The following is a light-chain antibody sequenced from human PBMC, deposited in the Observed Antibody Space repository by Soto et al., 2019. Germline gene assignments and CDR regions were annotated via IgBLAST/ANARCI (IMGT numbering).Light chain of an antibody. CDR2: GNS. J-gene: IGLJ1*01. CDR1: SSNIGAGYD. Sequence: QSVLAQPPSVSGAPGQKVTISCTGSSSNIGAGYDLHWYQQLPGTAPKLLLYGNSNRPSGVPDRFSGSKSGTSASLAISGLRSEDEADYYCAAWDDSLSVLYVFGAGTKVTVL. CDR3: AAWDDSLSVLYV. V-gene: IGLV1-40*01.